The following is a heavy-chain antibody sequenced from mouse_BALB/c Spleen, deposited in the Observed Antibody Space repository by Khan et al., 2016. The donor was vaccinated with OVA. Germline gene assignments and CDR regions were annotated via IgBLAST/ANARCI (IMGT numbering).Heavy chain of an antibody. CDR1: GYTFTDFA. CDR3: ARGSCAYRFAH. CDR2: ISSYYGDV. Sequence: QVQLQQPGTELVRPGVSVKISCKGSGYTFTDFAMHWVKQSHAKSLEWIGVISSYYGDVTYNQKFKGKVTMTVDQASSTAYMELARLTSEDSVISYCARGSCAYRFAHWGQGTLVTVSA. J-gene: IGHJ3*01. V-gene: IGHV1S137*01.